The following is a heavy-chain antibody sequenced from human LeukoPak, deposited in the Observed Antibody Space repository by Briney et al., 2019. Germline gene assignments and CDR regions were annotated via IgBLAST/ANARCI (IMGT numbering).Heavy chain of an antibody. D-gene: IGHD3-22*01. Sequence: GGSLRLSCAASGFTFSSYPLHWVRQAPGKGLEWVSYISSGSSTIYYADSVKGRFTISRDNAKNSLFLQMNSLRDEDTAVYYCARESYDSSGYFYNWGQGTLVTVSS. CDR3: ARESYDSSGYFYN. J-gene: IGHJ4*02. CDR1: GFTFSSYP. CDR2: ISSGSSTI. V-gene: IGHV3-48*02.